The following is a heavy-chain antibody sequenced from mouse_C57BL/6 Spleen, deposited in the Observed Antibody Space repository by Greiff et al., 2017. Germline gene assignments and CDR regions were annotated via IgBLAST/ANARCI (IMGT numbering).Heavy chain of an antibody. Sequence: VQLQQPGAELVRPGSSVKLSCKASGYTFTSYWMDWVKQRPGQGLEWIGNIYPSDSETHYNQKFKDKATLTVDKSSSTAYMQLSSLTSEDAAVDYCASSMVISAMDYWGQGTSVTVSS. CDR2: IYPSDSET. CDR1: GYTFTSYW. D-gene: IGHD2-3*01. J-gene: IGHJ4*01. CDR3: ASSMVISAMDY. V-gene: IGHV1-61*01.